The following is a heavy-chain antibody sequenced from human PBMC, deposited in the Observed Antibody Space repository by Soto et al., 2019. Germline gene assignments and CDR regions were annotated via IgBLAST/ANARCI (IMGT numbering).Heavy chain of an antibody. V-gene: IGHV3-33*01. CDR1: GFSFWNYG. CDR2: IWNNGNRK. Sequence: QVQLVESGGGVVQPGRSLRLSCAASGFSFWNYGMHWVRQAPGKGPERVATIWNNGNRKYYADSVTGRFTISRDNPSNALYLEMNSPRGEDTAVYYCARAVSTTAVNWFDPWGQGTEVTVSS. J-gene: IGHJ5*02. CDR3: ARAVSTTAVNWFDP. D-gene: IGHD2-2*01.